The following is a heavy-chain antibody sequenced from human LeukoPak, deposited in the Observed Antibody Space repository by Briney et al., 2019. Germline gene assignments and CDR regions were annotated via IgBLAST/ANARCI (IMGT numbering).Heavy chain of an antibody. CDR1: RFKFNDYY. D-gene: IGHD2-8*02. CDR3: ATYRQVLLPFES. V-gene: IGHV3-11*01. CDR2: IDSDGKTI. Sequence: GGSLRLSCVASRFKFNDYYMGWIRQAPGKGLEWLAYIDSDGKTIDYGDSVKGRFTISRDNAENSLYLQMNSLRAEDTAIYYCATYRQVLLPFESWGQGTLVTVSS. J-gene: IGHJ4*02.